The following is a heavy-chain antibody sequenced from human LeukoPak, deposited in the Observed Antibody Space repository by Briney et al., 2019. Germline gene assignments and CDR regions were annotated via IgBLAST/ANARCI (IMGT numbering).Heavy chain of an antibody. V-gene: IGHV3-30*02. CDR1: GFTFSSYG. Sequence: GGSLRLSCAASGFTFSSYGMHWVRQAPGKGLEWVAFIRYDGSNKYYADSVKGRFTISRDNSKNTLYLQMNSLRAEDTAVYYCAKDRDSGSYYFDYWGQGTLVTVSS. D-gene: IGHD1-26*01. CDR2: IRYDGSNK. CDR3: AKDRDSGSYYFDY. J-gene: IGHJ4*02.